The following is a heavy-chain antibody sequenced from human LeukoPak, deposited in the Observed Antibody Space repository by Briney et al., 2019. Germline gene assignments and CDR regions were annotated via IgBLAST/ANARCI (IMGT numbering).Heavy chain of an antibody. CDR2: IWYDGSNK. CDR1: GFTFSSYG. J-gene: IGHJ6*02. CDR3: ARGSDSRVYYYGMDV. V-gene: IGHV3-33*01. Sequence: GSLRLSCAASGFTFSSYGMHWVRQASGKGLEWVAVIWYDGSNKYYADSVKGRFTISRDNSKNTLYLQMNSLRAEDTAVYYCARGSDSRVYYYGMDVWGQGTTVTVSS. D-gene: IGHD1-26*01.